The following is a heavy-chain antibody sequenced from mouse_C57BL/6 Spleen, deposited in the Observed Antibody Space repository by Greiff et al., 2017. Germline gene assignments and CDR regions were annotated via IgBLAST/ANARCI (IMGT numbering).Heavy chain of an antibody. D-gene: IGHD3-1*01. Sequence: VQLQQPGTELVKPGASVKLSCKASGYNFTSYWMHWVKQRPGQGLEWIGNINPSNGGTNYNEKFKSKATLTVDKSSSTAYMQLSSLTSEDSAVYDCARSGGPHWYFDVWGTGTTVTVSS. V-gene: IGHV1-53*01. CDR3: ARSGGPHWYFDV. CDR1: GYNFTSYW. J-gene: IGHJ1*03. CDR2: INPSNGGT.